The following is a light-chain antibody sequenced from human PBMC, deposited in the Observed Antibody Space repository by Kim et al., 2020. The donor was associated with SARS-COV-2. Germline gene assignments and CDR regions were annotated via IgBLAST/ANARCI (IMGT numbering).Light chain of an antibody. V-gene: IGLV1-47*02. CDR3: AAWDDSMSGRV. CDR2: SNN. Sequence: ELTQPPSASGTPGQRVTISCSGGSSNIGSNYVYWYQHLPGTAPKLLMYSNNQRPSGVPDRFSGSKSGTSASLAISGLRSEDEADYYCAAWDDSMSGRVFGGGTQLTVL. CDR1: SSNIGSNY. J-gene: IGLJ3*02.